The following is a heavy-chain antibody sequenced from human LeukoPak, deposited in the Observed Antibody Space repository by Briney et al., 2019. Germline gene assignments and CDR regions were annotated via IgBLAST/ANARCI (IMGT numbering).Heavy chain of an antibody. Sequence: PSETLSLTCTVSGGSISSSTYYWAWIRQPPGKGLEWIGSIYYSGSTYYNPSLKSRVTISVDTSKNQFSLKLTSVTAADTAVYYCARVRGYGDPNWFDPWGQGTLVTVSS. D-gene: IGHD4-17*01. CDR2: IYYSGST. V-gene: IGHV4-39*07. J-gene: IGHJ5*02. CDR3: ARVRGYGDPNWFDP. CDR1: GGSISSSTYY.